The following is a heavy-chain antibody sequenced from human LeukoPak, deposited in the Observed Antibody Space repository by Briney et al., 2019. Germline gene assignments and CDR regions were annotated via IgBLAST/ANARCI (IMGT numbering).Heavy chain of an antibody. CDR2: IYYSGST. V-gene: IGHV4-61*01. CDR1: GGSVSSGSYY. J-gene: IGHJ4*02. CDR3: ARDLRSYYGSGSYYIPGDY. Sequence: SETLSLTRTVSGGSVSSGSYYWSWIRQPPGKGLEWIGYIYYSGSTNYNPSLKSRVTISVDTSKNQFSLKLSSVTAADTAVYYCARDLRSYYGSGSYYIPGDYWGQGTLVTVSS. D-gene: IGHD3-10*01.